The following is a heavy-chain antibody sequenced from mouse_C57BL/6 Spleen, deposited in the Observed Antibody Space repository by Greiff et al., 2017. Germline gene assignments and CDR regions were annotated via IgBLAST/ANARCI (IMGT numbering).Heavy chain of an antibody. V-gene: IGHV1-15*01. CDR3: TRLITTVVPFDY. CDR1: GYTFTDYE. CDR2: IDPETGGT. Sequence: VQLQQPGAELVRPGASVTLSCKASGYTFTDYEMHWVKQTPVHGLEWIGAIDPETGGTAYNQKFKGKAILTADKSSSTAYMELRSLTSEDSAVYYCTRLITTVVPFDYWGQGTTLTVSS. D-gene: IGHD1-1*01. J-gene: IGHJ2*01.